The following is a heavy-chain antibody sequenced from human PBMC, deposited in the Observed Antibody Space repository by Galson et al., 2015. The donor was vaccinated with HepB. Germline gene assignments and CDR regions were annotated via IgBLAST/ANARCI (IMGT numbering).Heavy chain of an antibody. Sequence: SLRLSCATSGFTFSSYWMSWVRQGPGKGLEWVANIDQDGSEKNYADSVRGRFTISRDNSKNTLFLVMNSLRVDDTALYYCATGVRWGELPARLDPWGQGTLVTVSS. J-gene: IGHJ5*02. V-gene: IGHV3-7*03. D-gene: IGHD1-7*01. CDR1: GFTFSSYW. CDR2: IDQDGSEK. CDR3: ATGVRWGELPARLDP.